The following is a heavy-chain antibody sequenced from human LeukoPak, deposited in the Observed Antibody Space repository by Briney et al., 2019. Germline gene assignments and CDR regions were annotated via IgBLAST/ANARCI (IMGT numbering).Heavy chain of an antibody. J-gene: IGHJ4*02. V-gene: IGHV3-49*04. CDR1: GFIFGDYA. Sequence: GGSLRLSCTGSGFIFGDYAMNWVRQAPGKGLEWVGVIRSKAYGGTAEYAASVKGRFTISRDDSKSIAYLQMNSLKTEDTAVYYCTRAYPAGYDSSGYYPYSFDYWGQGTLVTVSS. CDR3: TRAYPAGYDSSGYYPYSFDY. CDR2: IRSKAYGGTA. D-gene: IGHD3-22*01.